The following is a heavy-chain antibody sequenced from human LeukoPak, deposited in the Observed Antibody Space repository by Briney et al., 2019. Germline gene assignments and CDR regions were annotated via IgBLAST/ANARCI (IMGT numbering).Heavy chain of an antibody. CDR3: ARRSRELLGGYYFGY. Sequence: SETLSLTCTVSGGSISSYYWSWIRQPPGKGLEWIGYIYTSGSTNYNPSLKSRVTISVDTSKNQFSLKLSSVTAADTAVYYCARRSRELLGGYYFGYWGQGTLVTVSS. CDR1: GGSISSYY. D-gene: IGHD1-26*01. CDR2: IYTSGST. V-gene: IGHV4-4*09. J-gene: IGHJ4*02.